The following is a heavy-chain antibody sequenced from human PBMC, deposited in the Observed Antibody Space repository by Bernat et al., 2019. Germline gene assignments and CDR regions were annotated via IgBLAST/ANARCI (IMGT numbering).Heavy chain of an antibody. CDR3: TRDIGVLRFLEWLLYGFDY. CDR2: IRSKAYGGTT. Sequence: EVQLVESGGGLVKPGRSLRLSCTASGFTFGDYAMSWFRQAPGKGLEWVGFIRSKAYGGTTEYAASVKGRFTIYRDDSKSIAYLQMNSLKTEDTAVYYCTRDIGVLRFLEWLLYGFDYWGQGTLVTVSS. D-gene: IGHD3-3*01. J-gene: IGHJ4*02. CDR1: GFTFGDYA. V-gene: IGHV3-49*05.